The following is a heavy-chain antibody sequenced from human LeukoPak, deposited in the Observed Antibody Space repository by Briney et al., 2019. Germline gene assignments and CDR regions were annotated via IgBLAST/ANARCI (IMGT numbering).Heavy chain of an antibody. Sequence: GGSLRLSCAASGFTFDDYAMHWVRQAPGKGLEWVSGIRWNSGSIGYADSVKGRFTISRDNAKNSLYLQMNSLRAEDTALYYCAKDIGSGSCMDVWGQGTTVTVSS. CDR2: IRWNSGSI. CDR1: GFTFDDYA. D-gene: IGHD1-26*01. V-gene: IGHV3-9*01. CDR3: AKDIGSGSCMDV. J-gene: IGHJ6*02.